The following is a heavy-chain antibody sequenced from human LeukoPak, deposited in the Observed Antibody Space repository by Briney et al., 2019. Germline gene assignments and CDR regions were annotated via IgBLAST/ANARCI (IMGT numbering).Heavy chain of an antibody. CDR1: GFTFSDYY. V-gene: IGHV3-11*01. D-gene: IGHD3-3*01. CDR3: ARSHYDFWSGTIDY. J-gene: IGHJ4*02. CDR2: ISSSGSTI. Sequence: PGGSLRLSCAASGFTFSDYYMSWIRQASGKGLEWVSYISSSGSTIYYADSVKGRFTISRDNAKNSLYLQMNSLRAEDTAVYYCARSHYDFWSGTIDYWGQGTLVTVSS.